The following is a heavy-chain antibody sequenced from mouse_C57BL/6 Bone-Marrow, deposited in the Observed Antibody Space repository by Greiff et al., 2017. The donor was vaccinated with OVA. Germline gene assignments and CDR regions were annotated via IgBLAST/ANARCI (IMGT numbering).Heavy chain of an antibody. D-gene: IGHD1-1*01. J-gene: IGHJ4*01. CDR2: ICNGGGST. CDR1: GFPFSDYY. V-gene: IGHV5-12*01. CDR3: AKQIDYYGSSYAMDY. Sequence: DVQLVESGGGLVQPGGSLKLSCAASGFPFSDYYMYWVRQTPEKRLEWVAYICNGGGSTYYPDTVKGRFTISRDNAKNTLYLQMSRLKSEDTAMYYCAKQIDYYGSSYAMDYWGQGTSVTVSS.